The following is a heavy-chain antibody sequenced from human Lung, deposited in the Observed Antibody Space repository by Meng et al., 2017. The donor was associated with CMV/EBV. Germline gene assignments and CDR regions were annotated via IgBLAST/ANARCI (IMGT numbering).Heavy chain of an antibody. D-gene: IGHD6-6*01. CDR2: MNPNSGNT. CDR3: ARRRGGSPWRDFDY. Sequence: ASVXVSXXASGYTFTSYDINWVRQATGQGLEWMGWMNPNSGNTGYAQNFQGRLTMTRNTSISTVYMELSGLKSEDTAVYYCARRRGGSPWRDFDYWGQGTLVTVSS. CDR1: GYTFTSYD. V-gene: IGHV1-8*01. J-gene: IGHJ4*02.